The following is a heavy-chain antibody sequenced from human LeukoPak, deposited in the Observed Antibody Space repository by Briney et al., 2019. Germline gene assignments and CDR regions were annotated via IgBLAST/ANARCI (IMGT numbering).Heavy chain of an antibody. Sequence: GGSLRLSCAASGFTFSNYSMNWVRQAPGKGLEWVSFISGRSSFIYYADSVKGRFTISRDNGKNSLYLQMNSLRAEDTAMYYCARVERGYCSSTSCYNPDYWGQGTLVTVSS. V-gene: IGHV3-21*01. CDR3: ARVERGYCSSTSCYNPDY. J-gene: IGHJ4*02. CDR1: GFTFSNYS. D-gene: IGHD2-2*02. CDR2: ISGRSSFI.